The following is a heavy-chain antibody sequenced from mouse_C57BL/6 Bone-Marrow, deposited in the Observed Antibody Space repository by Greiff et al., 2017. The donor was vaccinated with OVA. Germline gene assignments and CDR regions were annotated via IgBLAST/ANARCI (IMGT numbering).Heavy chain of an antibody. Sequence: EVMLVESGGGLVQPGGSLKLSCAASGFTFSDYGMAWVRQAPRKGPEWVAFISNLAYSIYYADTVTGRFTISRENAKNTLYLEMSSLRSEDTAMYYCARRGYDSYYFDYWGQGTTLTVSS. V-gene: IGHV5-15*01. CDR3: ARRGYDSYYFDY. CDR2: ISNLAYSI. D-gene: IGHD2-2*01. J-gene: IGHJ2*01. CDR1: GFTFSDYG.